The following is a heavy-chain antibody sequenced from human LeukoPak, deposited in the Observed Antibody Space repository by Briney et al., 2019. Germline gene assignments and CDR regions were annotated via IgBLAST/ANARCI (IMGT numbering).Heavy chain of an antibody. CDR2: IYYSGST. V-gene: IGHV4-61*08. D-gene: IGHD3-3*01. CDR1: GGSISSGDYY. Sequence: SETLSLTCTVSGGSISSGDYYWSWIRQPPGKGLEWIGYIYYSGSTNYNPSLKSRVTISVDTSKNQFSLKLSSVTAADTAVYYCARQGPDYDFWSGYHYNWFDPWGQGTLVTVSS. CDR3: ARQGPDYDFWSGYHYNWFDP. J-gene: IGHJ5*02.